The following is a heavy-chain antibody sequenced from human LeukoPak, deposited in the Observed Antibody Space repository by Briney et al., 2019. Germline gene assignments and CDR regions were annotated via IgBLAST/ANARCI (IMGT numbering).Heavy chain of an antibody. D-gene: IGHD3-10*01. CDR2: INHSGST. V-gene: IGHV4-34*01. Sequence: SETLSLTCAVYGGSFSGYYWSWIRQPPGKGLEWMGEINHSGSTNYNPSLKSRVTISVDTSKNQFSLKLSSVTAADTAVYYCARRRTYYYGSGSYTPGSYFDYWGQGTLVTVSS. J-gene: IGHJ4*02. CDR3: ARRRTYYYGSGSYTPGSYFDY. CDR1: GGSFSGYY.